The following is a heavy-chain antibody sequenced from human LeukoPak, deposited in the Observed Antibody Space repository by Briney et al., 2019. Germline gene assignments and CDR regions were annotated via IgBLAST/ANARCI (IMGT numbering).Heavy chain of an antibody. CDR2: IKQDGSEK. D-gene: IGHD7-27*01. CDR3: ARDWGHFDY. J-gene: IGHJ4*02. CDR1: GFTFSTYW. V-gene: IGHV3-7*01. Sequence: PGGSLRLSCAAPGFTFSTYWMSWVRQAPGKGLEWVANIKQDGSEKFYVDSVKGRFTISRDNARSSLYLQMNSLRAEDTAVYYCARDWGHFDYWGQGALVTVSS.